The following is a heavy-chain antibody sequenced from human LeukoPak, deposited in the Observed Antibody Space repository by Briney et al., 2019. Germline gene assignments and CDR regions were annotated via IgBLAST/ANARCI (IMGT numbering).Heavy chain of an antibody. V-gene: IGHV4-59*08. D-gene: IGHD4-17*01. CDR2: IYSSGST. Sequence: SETLSLTCTVSGGSISSYYWSWIRQPPGKGLERIGYIYSSGSTNYNPYLKSRVTMSVDTSKNQFSLKLSSVTAADTAVYYCARVPSLRRFDYWGQGTLVTVSS. CDR3: ARVPSLRRFDY. CDR1: GGSISSYY. J-gene: IGHJ4*02.